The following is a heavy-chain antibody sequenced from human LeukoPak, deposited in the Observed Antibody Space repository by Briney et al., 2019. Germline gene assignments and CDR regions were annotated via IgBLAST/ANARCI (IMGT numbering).Heavy chain of an antibody. CDR2: INDDGSNT. CDR1: GFTFSRSW. CDR3: ARGPAANSGNYYVGDY. Sequence: GGSLRLSCAASGFTFSRSWMHWVRQAPGKGLVWVSRINDDGSNTSYADSVKGRFTISRDNAKNTLYLQMNSLRAEDTAVYYCARGPAANSGNYYVGDYWGQGTLVTVSS. J-gene: IGHJ4*02. D-gene: IGHD1-26*01. V-gene: IGHV3-74*01.